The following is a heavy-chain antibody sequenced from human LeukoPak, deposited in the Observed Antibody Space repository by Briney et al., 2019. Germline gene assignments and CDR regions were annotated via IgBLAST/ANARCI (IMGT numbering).Heavy chain of an antibody. D-gene: IGHD7-27*01. CDR3: ARTLTGDFGLTYYFDY. V-gene: IGHV1-69*13. J-gene: IGHJ4*02. CDR1: GYAFSSYG. CDR2: IIPIFGTA. Sequence: SVKVSCKASGYAFSSYGISWVRQAPGQGLEWMGGIIPIFGTANYAQKFQGRVTITADESTSTAYMELSSLRSEDTAVYYCARTLTGDFGLTYYFDYWGQGTLVTVSS.